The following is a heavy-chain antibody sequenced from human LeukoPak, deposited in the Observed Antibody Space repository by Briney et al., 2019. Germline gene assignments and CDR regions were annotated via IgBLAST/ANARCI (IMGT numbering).Heavy chain of an antibody. D-gene: IGHD5-18*01. CDR3: ARGGGYSYGYYFDY. CDR2: ISSSSSYI. J-gene: IGHJ4*02. Sequence: GGSLRLSCAASGFTFSSYSMNWVRQAPGKGLEWVSSISSSSSYIYYADSVKGRFTISRDNAKNSLYLQMNNLRAEDTAVYYCARGGGYSYGYYFDYWGQGTLVTVSS. CDR1: GFTFSSYS. V-gene: IGHV3-21*01.